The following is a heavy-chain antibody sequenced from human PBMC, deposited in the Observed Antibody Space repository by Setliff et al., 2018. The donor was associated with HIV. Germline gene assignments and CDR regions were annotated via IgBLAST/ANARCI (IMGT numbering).Heavy chain of an antibody. J-gene: IGHJ4*02. V-gene: IGHV3-30*04. CDR3: ARERLRFLEWLPLDY. Sequence: VGSLRLSCAASGFTFSSYAMHWVRQAPGKGLEWVAVISYDGINKYYADSVKGRFTISRDNSKNTLYLQMNSLRAEDTAVYYCARERLRFLEWLPLDYWGQGTLVTVSS. CDR1: GFTFSSYA. D-gene: IGHD3-3*01. CDR2: ISYDGINK.